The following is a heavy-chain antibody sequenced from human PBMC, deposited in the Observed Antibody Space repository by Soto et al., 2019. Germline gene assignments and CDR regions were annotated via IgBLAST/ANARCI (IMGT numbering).Heavy chain of an antibody. D-gene: IGHD6-19*01. J-gene: IGHJ3*02. V-gene: IGHV5-51*01. CDR3: ARHESSGWYSRDDAFYI. Sequence: GESLKISCKGSGYSFTSYWIGWVRQMPGKGLEWMGIIYPGDSDTRYSPSFQGQVTISADKSISTAYLQWSSLKASDTAMYYCARHESSGWYSRDDAFYIWGKGTMVTVSS. CDR1: GYSFTSYW. CDR2: IYPGDSDT.